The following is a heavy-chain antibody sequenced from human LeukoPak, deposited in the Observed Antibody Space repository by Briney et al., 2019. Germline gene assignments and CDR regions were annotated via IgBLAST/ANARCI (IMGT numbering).Heavy chain of an antibody. CDR3: AKGWTSGFDY. Sequence: GGSLRLSCAASGFTFRNYAMSWVRQAPGKGLEWVSTISATGGSTYYADSVKGRFTISRDNSKNTLYVEMNSLRAEDTAVYYCAKGWTSGFDYWGQGTLVTVSS. V-gene: IGHV3-23*01. D-gene: IGHD2-15*01. CDR2: ISATGGST. CDR1: GFTFRNYA. J-gene: IGHJ4*02.